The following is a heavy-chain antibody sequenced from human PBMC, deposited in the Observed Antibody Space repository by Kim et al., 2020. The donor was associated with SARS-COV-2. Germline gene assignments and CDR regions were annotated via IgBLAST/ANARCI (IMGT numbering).Heavy chain of an antibody. V-gene: IGHV3-30-3*01. D-gene: IGHD1-26*01. Sequence: NKYHADSVKGGFTISRDNYKDTLYLQMNSLRAEDTAVYYCARVKSGSLGDYWGQGTLVTVSS. CDR2: NK. J-gene: IGHJ4*02. CDR3: ARVKSGSLGDY.